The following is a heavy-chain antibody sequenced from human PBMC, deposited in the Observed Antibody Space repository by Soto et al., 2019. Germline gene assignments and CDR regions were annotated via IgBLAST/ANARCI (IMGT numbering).Heavy chain of an antibody. J-gene: IGHJ3*02. D-gene: IGHD5-18*01. Sequence: HWVRQAPGQGIEWMGMINPSGGRTSYAQKFHDRVTMTRDTSTNTVYMELSSLRSDDTAVYFFNNTETTDI. V-gene: IGHV1-46*01. CDR2: INPSGGRT. CDR3: NNTETTDI.